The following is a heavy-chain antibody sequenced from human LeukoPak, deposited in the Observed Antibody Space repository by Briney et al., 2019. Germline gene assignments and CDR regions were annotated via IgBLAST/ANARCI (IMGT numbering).Heavy chain of an antibody. D-gene: IGHD3-10*01. V-gene: IGHV3-23*01. Sequence: GGSLRLSCAASGFTFSSYAMSWVRQAPGKGLEWVSAISGSGGSTYYADSVKGRFTISRDNSKNTLYLQMNSLRAEDTAVYYCANDPLWFGELFNWFDPWGQGTLVTVSS. CDR1: GFTFSSYA. CDR2: ISGSGGST. CDR3: ANDPLWFGELFNWFDP. J-gene: IGHJ5*02.